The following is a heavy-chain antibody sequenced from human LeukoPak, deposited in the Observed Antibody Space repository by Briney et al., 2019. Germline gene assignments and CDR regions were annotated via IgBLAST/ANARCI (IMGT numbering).Heavy chain of an antibody. V-gene: IGHV3-48*04. CDR3: ARGWVASTRSLDY. D-gene: IGHD2-2*01. J-gene: IGHJ4*02. CDR1: GFTFSSYT. CDR2: ISTSGNTI. Sequence: GGSLRLSCAASGFTFSSYTMNWVRQAPGKGLEWVSYISTSGNTIYYADSVKGRFTISRDNARNSLYLQMNSLRVEDTAVYYCARGWVASTRSLDYWGQGTLVTVSS.